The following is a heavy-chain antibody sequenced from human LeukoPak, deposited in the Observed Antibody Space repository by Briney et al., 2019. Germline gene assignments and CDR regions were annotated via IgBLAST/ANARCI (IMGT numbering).Heavy chain of an antibody. CDR3: ARVVRDGNNFVFDY. D-gene: IGHD5-24*01. V-gene: IGHV3-74*01. CDR1: GFTFSSNW. J-gene: IGHJ4*02. CDR2: INSDGSET. Sequence: PGGSLRLSCVASGFTFSSNWMHWVRQGPGKGLVWVSRINSDGSETRHADSVKGRFTISRDNAKNTLYLQMNSLRVEDTAVYYCARVVRDGNNFVFDYWGQGTLVTVSS.